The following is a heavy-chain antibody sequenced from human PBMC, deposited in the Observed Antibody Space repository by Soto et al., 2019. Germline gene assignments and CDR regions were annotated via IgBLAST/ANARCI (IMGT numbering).Heavy chain of an antibody. CDR1: EFTFNTYN. V-gene: IGHV3-48*02. J-gene: IGHJ6*02. CDR3: ARGSYSDFYGMDV. Sequence: VQLVESGGGLVQPGGSLRLSCAASEFTFNTYNMNWVRQAPGKGLEWISYISSSSSTIHYADSVKGRFTISRDNAKNSLYVQMSSLRDEDTAVYYCARGSYSDFYGMDVWGQGTTVTVSS. CDR2: ISSSSSTI. D-gene: IGHD1-26*01.